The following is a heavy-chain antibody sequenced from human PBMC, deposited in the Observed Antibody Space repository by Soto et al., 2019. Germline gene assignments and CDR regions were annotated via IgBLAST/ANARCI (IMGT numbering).Heavy chain of an antibody. CDR2: ISAYNGNT. Sequence: QVQLVQSGAEVKKPGASVKVSCKASGYTFTSYGISWVRQAPGQGLDRLGWISAYNGNTNYAQKLQGRVTMTTDTTTSTAYMELRSLRSDDTAVYYCARGSLNYYDSSGYYHLLDYWGQGTLVTVSS. CDR1: GYTFTSYG. CDR3: ARGSLNYYDSSGYYHLLDY. J-gene: IGHJ4*02. D-gene: IGHD3-22*01. V-gene: IGHV1-18*01.